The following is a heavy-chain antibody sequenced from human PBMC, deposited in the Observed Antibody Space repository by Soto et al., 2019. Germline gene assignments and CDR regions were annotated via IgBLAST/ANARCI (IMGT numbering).Heavy chain of an antibody. J-gene: IGHJ4*02. CDR3: ARTKSLGSKIAAAVY. V-gene: IGHV3-48*01. D-gene: IGHD6-13*01. CDR2: ISSSSSTI. CDR1: GFTFSSYS. Sequence: GGSLRLSCAASGFTFSSYSMNWVRQAPGKGLEWVSYISSSSSTIYYADSVKGRFTISRDNAKNSLYLQMNSLRSEDTTVYYCARTKSLGSKIAAAVYWGQGTLVTVSS.